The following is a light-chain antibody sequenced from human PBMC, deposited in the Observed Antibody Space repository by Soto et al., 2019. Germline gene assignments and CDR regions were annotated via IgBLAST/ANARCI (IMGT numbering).Light chain of an antibody. J-gene: IGLJ1*01. CDR2: ENN. Sequence: QSVLTQPPSASGAPGQRVTISCSGSASNIGRDPVNWYQQVPGTAPKLLIYENNHRPSGVPDRFSGSKSGTSASLVISGLQSEYEAEYFCGGWDGSVKGLVFGLGTKVAVL. CDR1: ASNIGRDP. CDR3: GGWDGSVKGLV. V-gene: IGLV1-44*01.